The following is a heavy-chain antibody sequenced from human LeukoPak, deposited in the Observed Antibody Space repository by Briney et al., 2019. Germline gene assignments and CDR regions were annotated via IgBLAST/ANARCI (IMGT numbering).Heavy chain of an antibody. CDR3: ARDPSSGAYYFDY. CDR2: ISYDGSNK. V-gene: IGHV3-30*14. CDR1: GFTFSSYA. Sequence: GRSLRLSCAASGFTFSSYAMHWVRQAPGKGLEWVAVISYDGSNKYYADSVKGRFTISRDNSKNTLYLQMNSLRAEDTAVYYCARDPSSGAYYFDYWGQGTLVTVSS. D-gene: IGHD6-19*01. J-gene: IGHJ4*02.